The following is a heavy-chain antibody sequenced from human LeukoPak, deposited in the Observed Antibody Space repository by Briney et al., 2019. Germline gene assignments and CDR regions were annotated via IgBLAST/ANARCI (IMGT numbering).Heavy chain of an antibody. CDR3: ARGNYDILTGPRRTDAFDI. CDR2: TSAYNGNT. D-gene: IGHD3-9*01. Sequence: GASVKVSCKASSYTFTNYAISWVRQAPGQGLEWMGWTSAYNGNTNYAQKLQGRVTMTTDTSTSTAYMELRSLRSDDTAMYYCARGNYDILTGPRRTDAFDIWGQGTMVTVSS. CDR1: SYTFTNYA. J-gene: IGHJ3*02. V-gene: IGHV1-18*01.